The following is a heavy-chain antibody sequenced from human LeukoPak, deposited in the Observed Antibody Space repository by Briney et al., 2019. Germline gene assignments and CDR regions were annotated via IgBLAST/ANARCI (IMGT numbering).Heavy chain of an antibody. D-gene: IGHD1-7*01. V-gene: IGHV1-69*01. CDR3: AREVITETTLGWFDP. CDR2: IIPFIGAP. CDR1: GGTFRTDA. Sequence: GSSVNVSCKASGGTFRTDAIAWIRQAPGKGLEWMGGIIPFIGAPNFAQRFHGRVTITADETTSTVYMELSSLRSEDTAVYYCAREVITETTLGWFDPWGQGTLITVSS. J-gene: IGHJ5*02.